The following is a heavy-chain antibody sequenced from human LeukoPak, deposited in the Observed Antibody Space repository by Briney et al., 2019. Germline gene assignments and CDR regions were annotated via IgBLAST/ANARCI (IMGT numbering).Heavy chain of an antibody. J-gene: IGHJ4*02. V-gene: IGHV1-69*06. D-gene: IGHD1-26*01. CDR1: GGTFSSYA. Sequence: ASVKVSCKASGGTFSSYAISWVRQAPGQGLEWMGGIIPIFGTANYAQKFQGRVTITADKSTSTAYMELSSLRSEDTAVYYCARDPGRYSGSYLFDYWGQGTLVTVSS. CDR2: IIPIFGTA. CDR3: ARDPGRYSGSYLFDY.